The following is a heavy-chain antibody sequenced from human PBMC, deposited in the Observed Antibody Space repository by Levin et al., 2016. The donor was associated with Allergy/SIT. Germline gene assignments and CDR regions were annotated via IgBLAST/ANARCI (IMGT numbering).Heavy chain of an antibody. CDR3: ARAAFCSGDGCYSDYFDY. V-gene: IGHV5-10-1*01. J-gene: IGHJ4*02. CDR2: IDPSGSYT. CDR1: GYTFTSNW. D-gene: IGHD2-15*01. Sequence: GESLKISCKGSGYTFTSNWISWVRQMPGKGLEWMGRIDPSGSYTNYNPSFQGHVTISADRSISTAYLQWSSLKASDTAIYYCARAAFCSGDGCYSDYFDYWGQGTLLTVSS.